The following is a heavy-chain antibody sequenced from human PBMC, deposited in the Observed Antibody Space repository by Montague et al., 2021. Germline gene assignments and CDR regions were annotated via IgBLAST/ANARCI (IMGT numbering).Heavy chain of an antibody. CDR1: GDSINGWY. V-gene: IGHV4-59*01. Sequence: SETLSLTCSVSGDSINGWYWSWIRQPPGKGLEWIGSVFYSGATNSNPSLKSRVTMSADTSKNQVSLKVNSVTAADTAVYYCARQGFYESGGFFIWGLGTLVTVSS. CDR3: ARQGFYESGGFFI. D-gene: IGHD3-22*01. J-gene: IGHJ4*02. CDR2: VFYSGAT.